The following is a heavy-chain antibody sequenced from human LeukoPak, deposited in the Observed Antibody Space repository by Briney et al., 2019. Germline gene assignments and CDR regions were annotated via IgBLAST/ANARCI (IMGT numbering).Heavy chain of an antibody. Sequence: PGGSLRLSCAASGFTVSSNYMSWVRQAPGKGLEWVSVIYSGGSTYYADSVKGRFTISRDNSKNTLYLQMNSLRAEDTPVYYCARDTGTTYYYGSGSSDGMDVWGQGTTVTVSS. J-gene: IGHJ6*02. CDR2: IYSGGST. D-gene: IGHD3-10*01. V-gene: IGHV3-66*01. CDR1: GFTVSSNY. CDR3: ARDTGTTYYYGSGSSDGMDV.